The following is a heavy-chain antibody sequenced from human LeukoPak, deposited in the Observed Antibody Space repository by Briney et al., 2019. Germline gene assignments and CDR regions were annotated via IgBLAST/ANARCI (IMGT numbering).Heavy chain of an antibody. Sequence: SVKVSCKASGGTFSSYAISWVRQAPGQGLEWMGRIIPIFGIANYAQKFQGRVTITADKSTSTAYMALSSLRSEDTAVYYCARGAMVGYDFWSGVNWFDPWGQGTLVTVSS. J-gene: IGHJ5*02. CDR3: ARGAMVGYDFWSGVNWFDP. D-gene: IGHD3-3*01. CDR1: GGTFSSYA. CDR2: IIPIFGIA. V-gene: IGHV1-69*04.